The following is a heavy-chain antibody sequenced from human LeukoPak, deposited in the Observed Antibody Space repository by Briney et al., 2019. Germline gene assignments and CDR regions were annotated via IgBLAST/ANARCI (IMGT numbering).Heavy chain of an antibody. CDR3: ARQGSYGLFDY. CDR2: IYPDDSDT. CDR1: GYSFSSYW. V-gene: IGHV5-51*01. D-gene: IGHD3-16*01. J-gene: IGHJ4*02. Sequence: GESLQISCKGSGYSFSSYWIGWVRRMPGKGLEWMGIIYPDDSDTRYRPSFQGQVTISADKSINTAYLQWSGLKASDTAMYYCARQGSYGLFDYWGQGTLVTVSS.